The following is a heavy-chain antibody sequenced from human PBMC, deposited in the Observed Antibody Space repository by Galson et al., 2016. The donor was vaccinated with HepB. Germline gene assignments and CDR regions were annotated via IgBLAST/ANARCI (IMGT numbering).Heavy chain of an antibody. D-gene: IGHD1-26*01. CDR1: GGSISTSTYY. J-gene: IGHJ4*02. V-gene: IGHV4-39*01. Sequence: LSLTCSVSGGSISTSTYYWVWFRQPPGKGLEWIGSIYFTGTTYYNPSLKSRLTISVDTSKNQFSLKLNSVTAADTAVYYCARGGVSFSDSWGQGTLVTVSS. CDR2: IYFTGTT. CDR3: ARGGVSFSDS.